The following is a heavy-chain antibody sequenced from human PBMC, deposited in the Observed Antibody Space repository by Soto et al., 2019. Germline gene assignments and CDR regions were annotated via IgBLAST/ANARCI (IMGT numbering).Heavy chain of an antibody. D-gene: IGHD3-10*01. CDR3: AKVFSDYYGSGSYYQVDY. Sequence: GGSLRLSCAASGFTFSSYAMSWVRQAPGKGLEWVSAISGSGGSTYYADSVKGRFTISRDNSKNTLYLQMNSLRAEDTAVYYCAKVFSDYYGSGSYYQVDYWGQGTLVTVSS. J-gene: IGHJ4*02. CDR1: GFTFSSYA. CDR2: ISGSGGST. V-gene: IGHV3-23*01.